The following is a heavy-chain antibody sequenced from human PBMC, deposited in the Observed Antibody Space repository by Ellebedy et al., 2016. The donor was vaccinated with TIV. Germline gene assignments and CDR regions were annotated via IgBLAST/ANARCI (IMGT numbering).Heavy chain of an antibody. CDR2: IGTAGDT. J-gene: IGHJ4*02. D-gene: IGHD3-10*01. CDR3: AKENPLTMVRGAPPHYYFDY. CDR1: GFTFSSYD. V-gene: IGHV3-13*01. Sequence: GGSLRLSXAASGFTFSSYDMHWVRQATGKGLEWVSAIGTAGDTYYPGSVKGRFTISRENAKNSLYLQMNSLRAEDTALYYCAKENPLTMVRGAPPHYYFDYWGQGTLVTVSS.